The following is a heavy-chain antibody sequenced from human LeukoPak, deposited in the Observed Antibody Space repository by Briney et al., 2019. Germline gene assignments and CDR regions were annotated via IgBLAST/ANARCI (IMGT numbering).Heavy chain of an antibody. D-gene: IGHD3-22*01. CDR2: ISGSGGST. CDR1: GFTFSSYA. Sequence: GGSLRLSCAASGFTFSSYAMSWVRQAPGKGLEWVSAISGSGGSTYYADSAKGRFTISRDNSKNTLYLQMNSLRAEDTAVYYCAKDRDSSGSPNDYWGQGTLVTVSS. V-gene: IGHV3-23*01. J-gene: IGHJ4*02. CDR3: AKDRDSSGSPNDY.